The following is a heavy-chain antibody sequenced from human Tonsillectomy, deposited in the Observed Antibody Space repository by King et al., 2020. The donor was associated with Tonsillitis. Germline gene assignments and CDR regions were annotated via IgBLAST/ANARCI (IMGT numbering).Heavy chain of an antibody. D-gene: IGHD6-19*01. J-gene: IGHJ4*02. Sequence: QLVQSGGGVVQPGRSLRLSCAGSGFTFSDHSIHWVRQAPGKGLEWVALISFDGTRKYYADSVKGRFTISRDNSKNTLYLQLSSLRAEDTAVYYCARERLYSSGWGIDYWGQGILVTVSS. CDR1: GFTFSDHS. V-gene: IGHV3-33*05. CDR2: ISFDGTRK. CDR3: ARERLYSSGWGIDY.